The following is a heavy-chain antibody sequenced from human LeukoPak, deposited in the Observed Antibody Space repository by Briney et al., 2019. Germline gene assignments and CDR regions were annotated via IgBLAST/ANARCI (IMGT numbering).Heavy chain of an antibody. D-gene: IGHD3-10*01. Sequence: GGSLRLSCAASGFTFSSYAMSWVRQAPGKGLEWVSAISGSGGSTYYADSVKGRFTISRDNSKNTLYLQMNGLRAEDTAVYYCAKDPTMVRGVHFDYWGQGTLVTVSS. V-gene: IGHV3-23*01. J-gene: IGHJ4*02. CDR2: ISGSGGST. CDR3: AKDPTMVRGVHFDY. CDR1: GFTFSSYA.